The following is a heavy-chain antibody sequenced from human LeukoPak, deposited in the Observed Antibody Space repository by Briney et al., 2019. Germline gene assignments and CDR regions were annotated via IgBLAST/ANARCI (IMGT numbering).Heavy chain of an antibody. CDR3: ARALTITTNFDC. D-gene: IGHD4-11*01. V-gene: IGHV3-53*01. J-gene: IGHJ4*02. CDR1: RFTFSSYA. CDR2: IYSDGTT. Sequence: PGGSLRLSRAASRFTFSSYAMSWVRQAPGKGLEWVSIIYSDGTTHYADSVRGRFAISRDTSRNTVFLQMNSLRVDDTAIYHCARALTITTNFDCWGQGTLVTVSS.